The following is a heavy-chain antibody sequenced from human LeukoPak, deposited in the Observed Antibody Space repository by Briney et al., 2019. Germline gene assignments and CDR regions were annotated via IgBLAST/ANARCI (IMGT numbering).Heavy chain of an antibody. D-gene: IGHD2-8*01. V-gene: IGHV3-13*01. J-gene: IGHJ4*02. CDR1: GFTFSSYD. CDR2: IGTAGDT. CDR3: AKVIRGPLVYAQIDY. Sequence: PGGSLRLSCAASGFTFSSYDMHWVRQATGKGLEWVSAIGTAGDTYYPGSVKGRFTISRENAKNTLYLQMNSLRAEDTAVYYCAKVIRGPLVYAQIDYWGQGTLVTVSS.